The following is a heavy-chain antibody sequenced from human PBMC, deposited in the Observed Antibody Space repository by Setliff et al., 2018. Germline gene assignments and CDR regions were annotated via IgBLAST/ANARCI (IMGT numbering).Heavy chain of an antibody. CDR2: MNPNSGNT. J-gene: IGHJ6*03. Sequence: ASVKVSCKTSGYTFTNYDINWVRQATGQGPEWMGWMNPNSGNTGYQQKFQGRVTITRDTSASTAYMDLSSLRSDDMAVYYCARGRPTANPYYYYYMDVWGKGTTVTVSS. CDR1: GYTFTNYD. D-gene: IGHD4-4*01. CDR3: ARGRPTANPYYYYYMDV. V-gene: IGHV1-8*01.